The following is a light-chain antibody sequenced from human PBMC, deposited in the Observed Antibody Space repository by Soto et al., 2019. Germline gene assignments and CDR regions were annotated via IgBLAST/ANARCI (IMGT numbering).Light chain of an antibody. J-gene: IGLJ2*01. CDR1: STDVGDFNY. V-gene: IGLV2-14*03. CDR2: DVT. Sequence: QFALTQPASESGSPGRSVTISCTGTSTDVGDFNYVSWYQHLPGRAPKLIIYDVTNRPSGISYRFSASKSGRTASLTISGLQAEDEADYYCSSYSSSTTHVVFGGGTKLTVL. CDR3: SSYSSSTTHVV.